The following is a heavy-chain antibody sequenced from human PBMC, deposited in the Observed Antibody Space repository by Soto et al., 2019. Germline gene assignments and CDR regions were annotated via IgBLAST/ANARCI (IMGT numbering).Heavy chain of an antibody. CDR2: MFHSGST. V-gene: IGHV4-38-2*02. CDR3: ARGHIVVVPTVGWFDP. D-gene: IGHD2-2*01. J-gene: IGHJ5*02. CDR1: GYFISSGYY. Sequence: SETLSLTCTVSGYFISSGYYWGWIRQPPGKGLEWIGSMFHSGSTHYNPSLKSRVTMSVDTSKNQFSLRLSSVTASDTAVYYCARGHIVVVPTVGWFDPWGQGALVTVSS.